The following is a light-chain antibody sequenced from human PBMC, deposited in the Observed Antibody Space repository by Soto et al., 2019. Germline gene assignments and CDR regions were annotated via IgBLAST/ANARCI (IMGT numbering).Light chain of an antibody. V-gene: IGKV1-5*03. Sequence: DIKMTQSPSTLSASVGDRVTITCRASQSISSWLAWYQQKPGKAPKLLLYKASSLESGVPSRFSGSGSGTEVTLTISSLQPDDFATYYCQQYNSLWTFGQGTKVEIK. CDR1: QSISSW. CDR2: KAS. J-gene: IGKJ1*01. CDR3: QQYNSLWT.